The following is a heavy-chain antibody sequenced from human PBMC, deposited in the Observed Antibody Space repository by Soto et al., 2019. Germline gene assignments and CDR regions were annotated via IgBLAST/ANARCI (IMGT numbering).Heavy chain of an antibody. CDR2: MYYSGSA. CDR3: ALRRMAVGTEY. V-gene: IGHV4-61*08. Sequence: ETLSLTCTVSGGSISSGDYYWSWIRQPPGKGLEWIGYMYYSGSANYNPSLKSRVTLSVDTSTNQCSLKLSSMTAADTAVYYCALRRMAVGTEYCGQGTLVTVYS. D-gene: IGHD2-2*01. J-gene: IGHJ4*02. CDR1: GGSISSGDYY.